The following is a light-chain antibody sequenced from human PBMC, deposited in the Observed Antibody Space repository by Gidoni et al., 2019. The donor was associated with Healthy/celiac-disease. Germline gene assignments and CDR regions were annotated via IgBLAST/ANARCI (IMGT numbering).Light chain of an antibody. CDR1: QSVLYSSNNKNY. V-gene: IGKV4-1*01. Sequence: DIVMTQSPDSLAVSLGERATINCKSSQSVLYSSNNKNYLAWYQQKPGQPPKLLIYWASTRESVVPDRVSGSGSGTDFTLTISSLQAEDVAVYYFQQYYSTLPYTFGQGTKLEIK. CDR2: WAS. J-gene: IGKJ2*01. CDR3: QQYYSTLPYT.